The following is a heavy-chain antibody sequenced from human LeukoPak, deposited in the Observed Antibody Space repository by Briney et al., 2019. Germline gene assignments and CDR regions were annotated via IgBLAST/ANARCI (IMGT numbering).Heavy chain of an antibody. J-gene: IGHJ6*04. Sequence: SETLSLTCGVSGGSIRSHYWSWIRQPPGKGLEWIGYIQYSGSTKYNPSLTNRVTISVDTSNSQFSLKLISVTAADTAVYYWARVRIMVRGGGMDVWGKGTTVTVST. CDR1: GGSIRSHY. V-gene: IGHV4-59*11. CDR2: IQYSGST. D-gene: IGHD3-10*01. CDR3: ARVRIMVRGGGMDV.